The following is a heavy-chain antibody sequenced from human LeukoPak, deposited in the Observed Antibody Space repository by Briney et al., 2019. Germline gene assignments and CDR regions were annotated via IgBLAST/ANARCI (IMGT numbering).Heavy chain of an antibody. CDR2: IIPIFDET. CDR1: GGTFSSYT. CDR3: AREDGWAFDI. J-gene: IGHJ3*02. D-gene: IGHD3-10*01. Sequence: SVKASCKASGGTFSSYTLNWVRQAPGQGLEWMGRIIPIFDETNIAQKFQGRVSITADKSTTTAYMELTSLKSEDTAIYYCAREDGWAFDIWGQGTMVSVSS. V-gene: IGHV1-69*08.